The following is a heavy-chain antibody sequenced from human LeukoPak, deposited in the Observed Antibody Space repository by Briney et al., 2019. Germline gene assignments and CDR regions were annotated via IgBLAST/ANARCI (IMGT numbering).Heavy chain of an antibody. Sequence: PGESLQISCKGSGYSFTSYWIGWVRQMPGKGLEWMGIIYPGDSDTRYSPSFQGQVTISADKSISTAYLQWSSLKASDTAMYYCARRRAEKRAGNYYFYYMDVWGKGTTVTVSS. V-gene: IGHV5-51*01. D-gene: IGHD1-1*01. CDR1: GYSFTSYW. CDR3: ARRRAEKRAGNYYFYYMDV. CDR2: IYPGDSDT. J-gene: IGHJ6*03.